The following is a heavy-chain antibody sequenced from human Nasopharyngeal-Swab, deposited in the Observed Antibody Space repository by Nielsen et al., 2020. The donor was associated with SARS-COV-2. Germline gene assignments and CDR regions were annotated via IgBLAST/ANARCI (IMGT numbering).Heavy chain of an antibody. CDR2: ISYDGSNK. Sequence: GESLKISCAASGFTFSSYAMHWVRQAPGKGLEWVAVISYDGSNKYYADSVKGRFTISRDNSKNTLYLQMNSLRAEDTAVYYCAREDSSSWYEGVYYYYYYMDVWGKGTTVTVSS. J-gene: IGHJ6*03. D-gene: IGHD6-13*01. V-gene: IGHV3-30-3*01. CDR3: AREDSSSWYEGVYYYYYYMDV. CDR1: GFTFSSYA.